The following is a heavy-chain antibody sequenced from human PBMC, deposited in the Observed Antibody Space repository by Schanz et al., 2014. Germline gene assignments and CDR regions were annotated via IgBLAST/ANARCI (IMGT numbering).Heavy chain of an antibody. Sequence: QVQLVQSGTEVKKPGASVKVSCKASGYRFIGYYVHWVRQAPGQGLEWMGRVSPYSGGTNYAQKFQGRVTMTRDTSISTAYMKLSRLRSDDTAVYYCARAGQDFEYSSLSPIWYFDLWGRGTLVTVSS. CDR3: ARAGQDFEYSSLSPIWYFDL. CDR1: GYRFIGYY. V-gene: IGHV1-2*06. CDR2: VSPYSGGT. J-gene: IGHJ2*01. D-gene: IGHD6-6*01.